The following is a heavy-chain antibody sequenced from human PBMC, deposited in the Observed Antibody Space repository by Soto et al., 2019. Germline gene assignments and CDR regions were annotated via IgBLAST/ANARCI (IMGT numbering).Heavy chain of an antibody. D-gene: IGHD4-17*01. V-gene: IGHV4-30-2*01. CDR1: GGSVNIVTYY. J-gene: IGHJ4*02. Sequence: SDTLSLTCTVPGGSVNIVTYYWSWIRQPPGKGLEWIGYIYHSGSTYYNPSLKSRVTISVDRSKNQFSLKLSSVTAADTAVYYCARSQTTVTSYDYWGQGTLVTVSS. CDR2: IYHSGST. CDR3: ARSQTTVTSYDY.